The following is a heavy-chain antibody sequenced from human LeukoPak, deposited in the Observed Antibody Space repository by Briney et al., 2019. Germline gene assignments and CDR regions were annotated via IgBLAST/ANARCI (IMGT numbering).Heavy chain of an antibody. D-gene: IGHD7-27*01. CDR2: TYHSGST. CDR1: GYSISSGYY. Sequence: SETLSLTCAVSGYSISSGYYWGWIRQPPGQGLEWIGSTYHSGSTYYNPSLKSRVTISVDTSKNQFSLKLSSVTAADTAVYYCARANWGSGFDYWGQGTLVTVSS. CDR3: ARANWGSGFDY. J-gene: IGHJ4*02. V-gene: IGHV4-38-2*01.